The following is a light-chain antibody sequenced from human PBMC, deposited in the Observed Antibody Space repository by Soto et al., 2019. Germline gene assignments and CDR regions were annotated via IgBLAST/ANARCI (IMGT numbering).Light chain of an antibody. CDR3: QQYNNWPPWT. CDR1: QTISSS. J-gene: IGKJ5*01. V-gene: IGKV3-15*01. Sequence: IVLTQSPGTLSLSPGERATLSCRASQTISSSSLAWYQQKPGQAPRLLIYGASTRATGIPARFSGSGSGTEFTLTISSLQSEDFAVYYCQQYNNWPPWTFGQGTRLEIK. CDR2: GAS.